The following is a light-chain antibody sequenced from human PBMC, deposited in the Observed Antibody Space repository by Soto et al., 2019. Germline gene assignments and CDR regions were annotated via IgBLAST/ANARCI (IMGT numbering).Light chain of an antibody. CDR2: DIT. Sequence: QSALTQPRSVSGSPGQSVTISCTGTSSDVGRFEYVSWYQQHPGEAPKVVVYDITKRPSGVPDRFSGSKSGNMASLTISGLQAEDEADYYCCSYAGIYSYVFGTGTKLTVL. V-gene: IGLV2-11*01. CDR3: CSYAGIYSYV. CDR1: SSDVGRFEY. J-gene: IGLJ1*01.